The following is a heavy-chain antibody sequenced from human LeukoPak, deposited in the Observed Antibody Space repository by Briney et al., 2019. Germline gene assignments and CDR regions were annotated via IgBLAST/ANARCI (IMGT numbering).Heavy chain of an antibody. D-gene: IGHD3-9*01. CDR2: INPSGGST. CDR1: GYTFTSYY. Sequence: ASVKVSCKASGYTFTSYYMHWVRQAPGQGLEWMGIINPSGGSTSYAQKFQGRVTMTRDTSTSTVYMELSSLRSEDTAVYYCARTSPIYDILTGYYYMDVWGKGTTVTISS. CDR3: ARTSPIYDILTGYYYMDV. V-gene: IGHV1-46*01. J-gene: IGHJ6*03.